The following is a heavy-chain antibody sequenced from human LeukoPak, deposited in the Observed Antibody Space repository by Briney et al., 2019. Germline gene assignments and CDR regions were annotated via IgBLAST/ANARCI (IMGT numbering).Heavy chain of an antibody. D-gene: IGHD3-22*01. Sequence: GGSLRLSCAASGFTFSNFGMHWVRQAPGKGLEWVAVIWYDGGHKYYADSVKGRFSISRDNSKNTLYLQMSSLRAEDTAVYYCARDRDYDSANFDYWGQGTLVTVSS. CDR2: IWYDGGHK. CDR1: GFTFSNFG. J-gene: IGHJ4*02. CDR3: ARDRDYDSANFDY. V-gene: IGHV3-33*01.